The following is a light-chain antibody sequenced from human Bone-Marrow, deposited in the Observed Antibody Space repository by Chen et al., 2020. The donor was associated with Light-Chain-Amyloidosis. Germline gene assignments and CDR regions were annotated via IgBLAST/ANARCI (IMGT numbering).Light chain of an antibody. CDR2: RNN. CDR3: GAWGGSLCAYV. V-gene: IGLV1-47*01. Sequence: QSVLTQPPSASGTPGQRVTISCSGASSNIGINYVYWYQHFPGAAPNLHIHRNNQRPSWAPDGLSAYEHGSSAFLAISWLRSEDADDYYCGAWGGSLCAYVFGTGTKVIVL. CDR1: SSNIGINY. J-gene: IGLJ1*01.